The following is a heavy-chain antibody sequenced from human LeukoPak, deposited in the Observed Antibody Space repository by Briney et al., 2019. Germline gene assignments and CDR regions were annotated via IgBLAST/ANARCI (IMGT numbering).Heavy chain of an antibody. D-gene: IGHD6-13*01. J-gene: IGHJ4*02. CDR3: TREGEYSNSWYYFDC. CDR2: ISSTGRTI. Sequence: KTGGSLRLSWAASGFTFNNYYMSWIRQAPGKGLEWVSYISSTGRTIYYADSVKGRFTISRDNAKNSMYLQMNSLRAEDTAMYYCTREGEYSNSWYYFDCWGPGTLVTVSS. CDR1: GFTFNNYY. V-gene: IGHV3-11*01.